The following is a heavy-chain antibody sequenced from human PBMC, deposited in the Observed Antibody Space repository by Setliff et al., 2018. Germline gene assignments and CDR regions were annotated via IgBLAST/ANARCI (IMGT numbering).Heavy chain of an antibody. V-gene: IGHV1-3*01. J-gene: IGHJ6*03. CDR1: GYTFTSYG. CDR3: ARGRSTYFIDV. Sequence: GASVKVSCKASGYTFTSYGLHWVRQAPGQRLEWMGWINAGNGDTKFSQKFQDTITMTADTSASTAYMELSSLRSEDTAVYYCARGRSTYFIDVWGKGTTVTVSS. CDR2: INAGNGDT.